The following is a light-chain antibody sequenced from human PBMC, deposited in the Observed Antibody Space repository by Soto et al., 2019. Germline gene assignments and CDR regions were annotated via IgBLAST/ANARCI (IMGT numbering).Light chain of an antibody. V-gene: IGLV1-44*01. CDR3: AGWDDSLNGVI. Sequence: QPLLTQPPSASGTPGQRVTISCSGSSSNIGSNTVNWYQQLPGTAPKLLIYSNHQRPSGVPDRFSGSKSGTSVSLAISGLQSEDEADYYCAGWDDSLNGVIFGGGTKVTVL. CDR1: SSNIGSNT. CDR2: SNH. J-gene: IGLJ2*01.